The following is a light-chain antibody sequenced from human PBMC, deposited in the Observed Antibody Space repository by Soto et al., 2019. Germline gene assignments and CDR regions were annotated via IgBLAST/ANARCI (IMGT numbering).Light chain of an antibody. Sequence: EIVLTQSPGTLSLSPGERVTLSCRASQSVGTRLAWYQHKTGQAPRLLISGASSRATGIPDRFTGSGSETSFTLTISRLEPEDFALYYCQHYQSGHPITFGQGTRLEIK. CDR1: QSVGTR. J-gene: IGKJ5*01. CDR3: QHYQSGHPIT. CDR2: GAS. V-gene: IGKV3-20*01.